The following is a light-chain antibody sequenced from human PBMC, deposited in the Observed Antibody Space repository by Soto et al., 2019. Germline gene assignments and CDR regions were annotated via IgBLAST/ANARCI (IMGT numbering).Light chain of an antibody. CDR3: PAWDDSLNGRV. CDR2: YDN. V-gene: IGLV1-44*01. CDR1: NSNIGSNT. Sequence: QSVLTQPPSASGTPGQRVTISCSGSNSNIGSNTVNWYQQLPGTAPKLLIYYDNLRPSGVPDRISGSKSGTSASLAISGLQSDDEADYYCPAWDDSLNGRVFGTGAKVTVL. J-gene: IGLJ1*01.